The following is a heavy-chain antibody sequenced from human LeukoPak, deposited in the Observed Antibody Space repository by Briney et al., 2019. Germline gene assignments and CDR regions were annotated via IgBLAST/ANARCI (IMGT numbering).Heavy chain of an antibody. D-gene: IGHD2-2*01. CDR3: ARAPTVLVGYCSSASCQADY. CDR1: GFTFSSYG. J-gene: IGHJ4*02. Sequence: GGSLRLSCAASGFTFSSYGMHWVRQAPGKGLEWVAFIRYDGSNKYYADSVKGRFTISRDNAKNSLFLQMNSLRAEDTAVYYCARAPTVLVGYCSSASCQADYWGQGTLVTVSS. CDR2: IRYDGSNK. V-gene: IGHV3-30*02.